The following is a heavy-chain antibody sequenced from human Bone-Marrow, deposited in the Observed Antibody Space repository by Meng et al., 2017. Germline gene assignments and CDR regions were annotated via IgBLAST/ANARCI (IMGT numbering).Heavy chain of an antibody. CDR3: ARLSYDILTGYYDRNYYYYGMDV. CDR2: IYPGDSDT. D-gene: IGHD3-9*01. CDR1: GYSFTSYW. J-gene: IGHJ6*02. V-gene: IGHV5-51*01. Sequence: GESLKISCKGSGYSFTSYWIGWVRQMPGKGLEWVGIIYPGDSDTRYSRSFQGQVTISADQSIDTAYLQCSRLKASDTAMYYCARLSYDILTGYYDRNYYYYGMDVWGQGTTVTVSS.